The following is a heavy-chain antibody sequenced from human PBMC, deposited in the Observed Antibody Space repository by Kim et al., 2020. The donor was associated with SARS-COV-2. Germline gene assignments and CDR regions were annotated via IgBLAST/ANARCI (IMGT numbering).Heavy chain of an antibody. CDR1: GFIFSSYA. V-gene: IGHV3-23*01. CDR3: AKDLSAAVAGWGRGFDY. D-gene: IGHD6-19*01. CDR2: ISDSGGST. Sequence: GGSLRLSCAASGFIFSSYAMSWVRQAPGKGLEWVSTISDSGGSTYYADSVKGRFTISRDNSKNTLYLQMNSLRAEDTAVYYCAKDLSAAVAGWGRGFDYWGQGTLVTVSS. J-gene: IGHJ4*02.